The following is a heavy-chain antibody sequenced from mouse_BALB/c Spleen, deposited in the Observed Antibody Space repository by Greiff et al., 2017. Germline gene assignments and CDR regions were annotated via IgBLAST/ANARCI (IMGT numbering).Heavy chain of an antibody. CDR1: GYSITSYYA. V-gene: IGHV3-2*02. Sequence: EVKLQESGPGLVKPSQSLSLTCTVTGYSITSYYAWNWIRQFPGNKLGWMGYISYSGSTYYNPSLKRLTSITRDTSKNLFFLQLNSVTTEDTATYYCPRGAVRGFAYWGQGTLVTVSA. D-gene: IGHD3-3*01. CDR2: ISYSGST. CDR3: PRGAVRGFAY. J-gene: IGHJ3*01.